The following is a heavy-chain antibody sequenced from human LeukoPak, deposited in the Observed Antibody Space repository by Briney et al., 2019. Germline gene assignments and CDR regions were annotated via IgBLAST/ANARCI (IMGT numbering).Heavy chain of an antibody. J-gene: IGHJ4*02. CDR2: ITNNGGAM. V-gene: IGHV3-11*04. D-gene: IGHD3-22*01. Sequence: GGSLRLSCAASGFTFSDYYMGWIRQAPGKGLEWTSYITNNGGAMFYADSLKGRLTIFRDNAKKSLYLQMNSLRPDDTALYYCARALADSRGYYLGFDYWGQGTLVTVSS. CDR1: GFTFSDYY. CDR3: ARALADSRGYYLGFDY.